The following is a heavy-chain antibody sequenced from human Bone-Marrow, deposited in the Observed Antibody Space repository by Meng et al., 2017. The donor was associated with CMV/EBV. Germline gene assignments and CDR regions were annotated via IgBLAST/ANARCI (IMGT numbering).Heavy chain of an antibody. CDR1: GFNFSSYA. J-gene: IGHJ4*02. V-gene: IGHV3-30-3*01. Sequence: VGSGGGVGPPGRSPRLSCAASGFNFSSYAMHRVRQAPGKGLEGVAVISYDGSNKYYADSVKGRFTISRDNSKNTLYLQMNSLRAEDTAVYYCARAHYGSGSDGSNWGQGTLVTVSS. D-gene: IGHD3-10*01. CDR2: ISYDGSNK. CDR3: ARAHYGSGSDGSN.